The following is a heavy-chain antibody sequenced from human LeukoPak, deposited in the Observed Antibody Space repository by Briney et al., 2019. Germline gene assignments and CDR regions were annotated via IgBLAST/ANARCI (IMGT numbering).Heavy chain of an antibody. D-gene: IGHD3-9*01. CDR3: ARGAHYYDILTGYPRPQYYFDY. J-gene: IGHJ4*02. CDR1: GGSFSGYY. V-gene: IGHV4-34*01. CDR2: INHSGST. Sequence: SETLSLTCAVYGGSFSGYYWSWIRQLPGKGLEWIGEINHSGSTNYNPSLKGRVTISVDTSRNQFSLKLSSVTAADTAVYYCARGAHYYDILTGYPRPQYYFDYWGQGTLVTVSS.